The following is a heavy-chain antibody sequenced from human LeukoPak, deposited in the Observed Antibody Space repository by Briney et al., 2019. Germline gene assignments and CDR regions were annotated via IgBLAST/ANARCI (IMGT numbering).Heavy chain of an antibody. J-gene: IGHJ4*02. CDR2: IYHSGST. CDR1: GGSISSSNW. V-gene: IGHV4-4*02. D-gene: IGHD6-13*01. Sequence: SGTLSLTCAVSGGSISSSNWWSWVRQPPGKGLEWIGEIYHSGSTNYNPSLKSRVTISVGKSKNQFSLKLSSVTAADTAVYYCARDQRFGYSSSWFQPYFDYWGQGTLVTVSS. CDR3: ARDQRFGYSSSWFQPYFDY.